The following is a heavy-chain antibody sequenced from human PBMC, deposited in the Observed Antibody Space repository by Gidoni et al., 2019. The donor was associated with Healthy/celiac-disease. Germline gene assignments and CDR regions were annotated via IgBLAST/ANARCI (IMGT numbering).Heavy chain of an antibody. CDR1: GYTLTALS. D-gene: IGHD4-4*01. CDR3: ATVPPHYRAGGMDV. CDR2: FDPEDGET. Sequence: QVQLVQSGAEVKKPGASVKVACKVSGYTLTALSMHWVRQAPGKGLEWLGGFDPEDGETIYAQKFQGRVTMTEDTSTDTAYMELSSLRSEDTAVYYCATVPPHYRAGGMDVWGQGTTVTVSS. V-gene: IGHV1-24*01. J-gene: IGHJ6*02.